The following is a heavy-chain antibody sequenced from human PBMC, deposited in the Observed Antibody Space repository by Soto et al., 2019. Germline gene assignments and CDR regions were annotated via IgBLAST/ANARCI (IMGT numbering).Heavy chain of an antibody. CDR2: ISWNSGSI. J-gene: IGHJ5*02. V-gene: IGHV3-9*01. CDR3: AKAPYYGDYLNWFDP. Sequence: EVQLVESGGGLVQPGRSLRLSCAASGFTFDDYAMHWVRQAPGEGLEWVSVISWNSGSIGYADSVKGRFTISRDNAKNALYLQMNSLRAEDTALYYCAKAPYYGDYLNWFDPWGQGTLVTVSS. D-gene: IGHD4-17*01. CDR1: GFTFDDYA.